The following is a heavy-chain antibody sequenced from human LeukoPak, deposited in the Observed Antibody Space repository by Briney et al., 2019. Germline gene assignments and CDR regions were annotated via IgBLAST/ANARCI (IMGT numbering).Heavy chain of an antibody. CDR1: GYTFTGYY. Sequence: GASVKVSCKASGYTFTGYYMHWVRQAPGQGLEWMGWINPDSGGTNYAQKFQGRVTMTRDTSISTAYMELSRLRSDDTAVYYCARERITMVRVAKSYWFDPWGQGTLVTVSS. D-gene: IGHD3-10*01. J-gene: IGHJ5*02. V-gene: IGHV1-2*02. CDR3: ARERITMVRVAKSYWFDP. CDR2: INPDSGGT.